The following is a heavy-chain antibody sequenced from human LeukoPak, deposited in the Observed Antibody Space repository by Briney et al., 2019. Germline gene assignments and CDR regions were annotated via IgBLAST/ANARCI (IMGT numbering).Heavy chain of an antibody. V-gene: IGHV3-21*01. J-gene: IGHJ4*02. CDR2: ISSSSSYV. D-gene: IGHD4-17*01. CDR1: GFTFSSYT. Sequence: GGSLRLSCAASGFTFSSYTMNWVRQAPGKGLEWVSSISSSSSYVYYADSLKGRSTISRDNAKNSLYLQMNSLRAEDTAVYYCARDQRYGDYQDYWGQGTLVTVSS. CDR3: ARDQRYGDYQDY.